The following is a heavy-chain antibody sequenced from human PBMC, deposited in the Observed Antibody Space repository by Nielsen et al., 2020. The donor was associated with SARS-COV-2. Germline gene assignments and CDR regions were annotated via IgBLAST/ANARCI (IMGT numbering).Heavy chain of an antibody. D-gene: IGHD6-19*01. CDR3: AKDTSIAVAGKGYYYYGMDV. Sequence: SLEISCAASGFTFDDYAMHWVRQAPGKGLEWVSGISWNSGSIGYADSVKGRFTISRDNAKNSLYLQMNSLRAEDTALYYCAKDTSIAVAGKGYYYYGMDVWGQGTTVTVSS. J-gene: IGHJ6*02. CDR1: GFTFDDYA. V-gene: IGHV3-9*01. CDR2: ISWNSGSI.